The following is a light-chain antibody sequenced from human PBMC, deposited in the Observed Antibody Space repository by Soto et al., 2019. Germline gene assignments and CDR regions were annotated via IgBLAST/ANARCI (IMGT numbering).Light chain of an antibody. J-gene: IGKJ1*01. Sequence: DIVLTQSPATLSLSPGERATLSCRASQSVSSYLAWYQQKPGQAPRLLIYDASNRATDIPARFSGSGSGTDFTLTISSLEPEDFAVYYCLQRSGWPWTFGQGTRVEIK. CDR3: LQRSGWPWT. V-gene: IGKV3-11*01. CDR1: QSVSSY. CDR2: DAS.